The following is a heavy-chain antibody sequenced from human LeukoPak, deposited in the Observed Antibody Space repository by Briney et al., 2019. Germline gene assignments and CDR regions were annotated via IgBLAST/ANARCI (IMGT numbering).Heavy chain of an antibody. V-gene: IGHV3-21*01. CDR2: ISSSSSYI. CDR1: GFTFSSYS. J-gene: IGHJ3*02. D-gene: IGHD1-26*01. Sequence: PGGSLRLSCAASGFTFSSYSMNWVRQAPGKGLEWVSSISSSSSYIYYADSVKGRFTISRDNAKNSLNLQMNSLRAEDTAVYYCARTIQQAGATPHDAFDIWGQGTMVTVSS. CDR3: ARTIQQAGATPHDAFDI.